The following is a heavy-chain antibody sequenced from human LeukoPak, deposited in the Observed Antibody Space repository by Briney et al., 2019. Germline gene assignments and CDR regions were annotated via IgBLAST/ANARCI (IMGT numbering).Heavy chain of an antibody. CDR2: INHSGST. CDR3: ARRGAPRYYYGSGSYYGY. J-gene: IGHJ4*02. V-gene: IGHV4-39*07. D-gene: IGHD3-10*01. Sequence: SETLSLTCTVSGGSISSSSYYWSWIRQPPGKGLEWIGEINHSGSTNYNPSLKRRVTISVDTSKNQFSLKLSSVTAADTAVYYCARRGAPRYYYGSGSYYGYWGQGTLVTVSS. CDR1: GGSISSSSYY.